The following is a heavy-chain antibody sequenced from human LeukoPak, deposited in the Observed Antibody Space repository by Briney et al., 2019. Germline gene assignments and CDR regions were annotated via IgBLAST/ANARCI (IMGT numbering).Heavy chain of an antibody. Sequence: PSETLSLTCTVSGGSISSYYWSWIRQPAGKGLEWIGRIYTSGSTNYNPSLKTRITMSMDTSKNQFSLKMSSVTAADTAVYYCARGLVQLWVPGWFDPWGQGTLVTVSS. CDR2: IYTSGST. V-gene: IGHV4-4*07. CDR1: GGSISSYY. CDR3: ARGLVQLWVPGWFDP. J-gene: IGHJ5*02. D-gene: IGHD3-10*01.